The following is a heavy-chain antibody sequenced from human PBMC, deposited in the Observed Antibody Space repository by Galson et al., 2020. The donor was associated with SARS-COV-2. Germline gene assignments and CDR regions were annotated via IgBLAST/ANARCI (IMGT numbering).Heavy chain of an antibody. D-gene: IGHD3-10*01. Sequence: TGGSLRLSCEASAFTFSTYGMDWVRQAPGKGLEWVAVIWYDGSNKYYADSVKGRFTISRDNSKNTLYLQMNSLRAEDTAVYYCARGSSSHAFDIWGQGTMVTVSS. J-gene: IGHJ3*02. CDR1: AFTFSTYG. CDR3: ARGSSSHAFDI. CDR2: IWYDGSNK. V-gene: IGHV3-33*01.